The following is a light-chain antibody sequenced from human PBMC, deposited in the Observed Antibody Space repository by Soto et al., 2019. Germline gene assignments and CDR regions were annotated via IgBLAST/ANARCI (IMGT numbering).Light chain of an antibody. CDR1: QSVSSDY. CDR3: QQYSDSVGT. CDR2: AAS. Sequence: VLTQSPGTLSLSPWERATLSCRASQSVSSDYLAWYQQRPGQAPRLLIYAASSRATGIPDRFSGSGSGTDFTLTISRLEPEDFAVYYCQQYSDSVGTFGQGTKVDNK. J-gene: IGKJ1*01. V-gene: IGKV3-20*01.